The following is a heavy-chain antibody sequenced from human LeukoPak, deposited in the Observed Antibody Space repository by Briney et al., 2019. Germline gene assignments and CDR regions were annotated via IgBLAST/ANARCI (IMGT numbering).Heavy chain of an antibody. V-gene: IGHV3-21*01. J-gene: IGHJ4*02. CDR1: GFTFSSYS. Sequence: PGGSLRLSCAASGFTFSSYSMNWVRQAPGKGLEGGSSISSSSSDIYYADSVKGRFTISRDNAKNSLYLQMNSLRAADTAVYYCARDGSLYYYGSGAQFDYWGQGTLVTVSS. CDR3: ARDGSLYYYGSGAQFDY. D-gene: IGHD3-10*01. CDR2: ISSSSSDI.